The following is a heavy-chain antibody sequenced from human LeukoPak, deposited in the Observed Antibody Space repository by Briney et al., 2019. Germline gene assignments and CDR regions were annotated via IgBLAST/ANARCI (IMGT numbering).Heavy chain of an antibody. V-gene: IGHV3-53*01. Sequence: GGSLRLSCAASGFTVSSNYMSWVRQAPGKGLEWVSVIYSGGSTYYADSVKGRFTISRDNSKNTLYLQMNILRAEDTAVYYCARVSGLEMATLRYWGQGTLVTVSS. CDR3: ARVSGLEMATLRY. D-gene: IGHD5-24*01. J-gene: IGHJ4*02. CDR2: IYSGGST. CDR1: GFTVSSNY.